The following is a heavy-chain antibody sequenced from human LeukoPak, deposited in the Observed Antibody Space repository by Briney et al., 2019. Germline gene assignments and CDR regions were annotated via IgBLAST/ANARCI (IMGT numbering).Heavy chain of an antibody. CDR3: ARPSYDFWSGYSWFDP. D-gene: IGHD3-3*01. J-gene: IGHJ5*02. CDR2: INPSGGST. Sequence: ASVKVSCKASGYTFTSYYMHWVRQAPGQGREWMGIINPSGGSTSYAQKFQGRVTMTRDTSTSTVYMELSSLRSEDTAVYYCARPSYDFWSGYSWFDPWGQGTLVTVSS. CDR1: GYTFTSYY. V-gene: IGHV1-46*01.